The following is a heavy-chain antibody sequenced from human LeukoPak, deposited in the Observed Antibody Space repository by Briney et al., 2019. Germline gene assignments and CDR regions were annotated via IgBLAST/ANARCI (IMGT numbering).Heavy chain of an antibody. CDR1: GYTFTGYY. CDR3: ARDLPAGDRFDC. J-gene: IGHJ4*02. D-gene: IGHD4-17*01. CDR2: INPNSGGT. V-gene: IGHV1-2*02. Sequence: ASVKVSCKASGYTFTGYYMHWVRQAPGQGLEWMGWINPNSGGTKYAQKFQGRVTMTRDTSISTARMELSRLRSDDTAVYYCARDLPAGDRFDCWGQGTLVTVSS.